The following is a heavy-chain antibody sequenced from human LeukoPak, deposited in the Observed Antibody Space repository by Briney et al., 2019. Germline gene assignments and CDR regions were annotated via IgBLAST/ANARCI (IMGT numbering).Heavy chain of an antibody. V-gene: IGHV4-30-4*01. D-gene: IGHD3-3*01. CDR2: ISYSGST. CDR3: ARAVNYDFWSAYYYYMDV. Sequence: SQTLSLTCTVSGGSISSGDYYWSWIRQPPGKGLEWIGYISYSGSTSYNPSLKSPFTISMDTSKNQISPRLSSVTAADTAVYYCARAVNYDFWSAYYYYMDVWGKGTTVTVSS. CDR1: GGSISSGDYY. J-gene: IGHJ6*03.